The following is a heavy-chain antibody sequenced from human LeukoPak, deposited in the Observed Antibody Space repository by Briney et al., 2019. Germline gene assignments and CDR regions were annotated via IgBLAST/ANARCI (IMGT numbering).Heavy chain of an antibody. J-gene: IGHJ3*02. CDR2: ISGSGGST. CDR1: GLTFSSHW. V-gene: IGHV3-23*01. D-gene: IGHD2-2*02. CDR3: AKEFKRDCSSTSCYTGAFDI. Sequence: PGGSLRLSCAASGLTFSSHWMHWVRQAPGKGLEWVSAISGSGGSTYYADSVKGRFTISRDNSKNTLYLQMNSLRAEDTAVYYCAKEFKRDCSSTSCYTGAFDIWGQGTMVTVSS.